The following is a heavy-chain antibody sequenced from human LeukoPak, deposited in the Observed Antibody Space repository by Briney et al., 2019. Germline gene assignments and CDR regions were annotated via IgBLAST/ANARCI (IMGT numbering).Heavy chain of an antibody. CDR3: ARGRIQLWLAAPFDY. CDR1: GGTFSSYA. V-gene: IGHV1-69*04. J-gene: IGHJ4*02. Sequence: SVKVSCKASGGTFSSYAISWVRQAPGQGLEWMGRIIPILGIASYAQKFQGRVTMTRDTSTSTVYMELSSLRSEDTAVYYCARGRIQLWLAAPFDYWGQGTLVTVSS. D-gene: IGHD5-18*01. CDR2: IIPILGIA.